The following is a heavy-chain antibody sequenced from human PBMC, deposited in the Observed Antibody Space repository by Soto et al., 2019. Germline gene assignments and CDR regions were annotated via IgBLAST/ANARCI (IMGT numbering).Heavy chain of an antibody. J-gene: IGHJ6*02. CDR2: INGGGDVT. D-gene: IGHD6-13*01. V-gene: IGHV3-23*01. Sequence: EVQLLESRGGLVQPGGSLRLSCAASGFTFSRCSMAWVRQAPGKGLEWVASINGGGDVTIYADSVKGRFTISRDNSKNTLSLQMSSLRVDDTAIYYCAGAGSGMLVRGKGMDVWGQGTTVTVSS. CDR3: AGAGSGMLVRGKGMDV. CDR1: GFTFSRCS.